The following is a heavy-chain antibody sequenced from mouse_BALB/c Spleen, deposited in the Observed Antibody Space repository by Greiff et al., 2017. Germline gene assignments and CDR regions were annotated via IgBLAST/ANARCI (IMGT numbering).Heavy chain of an antibody. J-gene: IGHJ3*01. V-gene: IGHV14-3*02. CDR3: ARGIGRWLLPFAY. Sequence: EVQRVESGAELVKPGASVKLSCTASGFNIKDTYMHWVKQRPEQGLEWIGRIDPANGNTKYDPKFQGKATITADTSSNTAYLQLSSLTSEDTAVYYCARGIGRWLLPFAYWGQGTLVTVSA. D-gene: IGHD2-3*01. CDR1: GFNIKDTY. CDR2: IDPANGNT.